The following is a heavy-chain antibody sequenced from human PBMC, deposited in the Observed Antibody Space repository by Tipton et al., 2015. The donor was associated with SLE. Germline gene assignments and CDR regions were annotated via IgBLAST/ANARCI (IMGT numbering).Heavy chain of an antibody. CDR1: GGSFRGFH. J-gene: IGHJ4*02. CDR3: ARGEAFSEYYFDY. Sequence: TLSLTCAVSGGSFRGFHWDWIRQASGKGLEWIGEINHSGSTNYNPSLKSRVTMSVDTSKNQFSLKLSSVTAADTAVYYCARGEAFSEYYFDYWGQGTLVTVSS. V-gene: IGHV4-34*01. D-gene: IGHD3-16*01. CDR2: INHSGST.